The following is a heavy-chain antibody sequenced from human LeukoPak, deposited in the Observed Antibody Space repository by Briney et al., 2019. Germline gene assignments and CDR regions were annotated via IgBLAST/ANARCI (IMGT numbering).Heavy chain of an antibody. V-gene: IGHV3-48*03. CDR1: GFDLNTYE. CDR3: ARGDPHADL. Sequence: AGSLRLSCAASGFDLNTYEMNWVRQAPGKGLEWIADITNSGHTKNYADSVKGRFTISRDNAGTSLYLQMNSLRVEDTGVYYCARGDPHADLWGQGTLVTVSS. CDR2: ITNSGHTK. J-gene: IGHJ5*02.